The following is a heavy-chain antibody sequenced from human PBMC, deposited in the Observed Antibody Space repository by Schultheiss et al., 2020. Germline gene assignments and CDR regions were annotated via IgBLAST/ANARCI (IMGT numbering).Heavy chain of an antibody. D-gene: IGHD3-9*01. CDR2: ISSSSGTI. J-gene: IGHJ4*02. Sequence: GGSLRLSCAASGFTFSSYAMNWVRQAPGKGLEWISYISSSSGTIYYADSVKGRFTISRDNAKNSLYLQMSSLRDEDTAVYYCARATSYYDILTGYYSDGDYFDYWGQGTLVTVSS. V-gene: IGHV3-48*02. CDR1: GFTFSSYA. CDR3: ARATSYYDILTGYYSDGDYFDY.